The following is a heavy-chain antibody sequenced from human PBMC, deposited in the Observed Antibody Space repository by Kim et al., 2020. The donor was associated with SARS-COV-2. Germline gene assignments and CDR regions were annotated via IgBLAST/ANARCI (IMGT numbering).Heavy chain of an antibody. D-gene: IGHD4-17*01. CDR3: ARRMTTVTSAAFDI. V-gene: IGHV4-59*08. J-gene: IGHJ3*02. CDR2: INYSGST. CDR1: GGSISSYY. Sequence: SETLSLTCSVSGGSISSYYWSWIRQPPGKGLEWIGYINYSGSTNYNPSLMSRVSISVDTSKNQFSLKLTSVTAADTAVYYCARRMTTVTSAAFDIWGQGTMVTVSS.